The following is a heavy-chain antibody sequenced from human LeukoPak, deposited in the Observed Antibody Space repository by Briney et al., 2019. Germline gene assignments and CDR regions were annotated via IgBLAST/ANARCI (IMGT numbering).Heavy chain of an antibody. CDR2: INPNSGGT. CDR3: ARSRTRYGEYFDAFDI. CDR1: GYTFTGYY. Sequence: ASVSVTCEASGYTFTGYYMRWVRQPPGRGLEWMGWINPNSGGTNYAQTFQGWVTITRDTPISTSYMELSRLRSGDTAVYYCARSRTRYGEYFDAFDIWGQGTMVTVSS. J-gene: IGHJ3*02. D-gene: IGHD4-17*01. V-gene: IGHV1-2*04.